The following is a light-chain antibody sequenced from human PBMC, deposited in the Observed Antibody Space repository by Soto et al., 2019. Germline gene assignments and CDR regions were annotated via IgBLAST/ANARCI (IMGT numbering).Light chain of an antibody. J-gene: IGKJ5*01. V-gene: IGKV1-5*01. CDR2: GAS. CDR3: QHSFGSPIT. Sequence: DIQMTQSPSTLSASVGDRVTITCRASQSISSWLAWYQQKPGKAPKLLIFGASSLHTGVPSRFSGSGSGTDFNFTISSLQPEDFATYFCQHSFGSPITFGQGTRLEIK. CDR1: QSISSW.